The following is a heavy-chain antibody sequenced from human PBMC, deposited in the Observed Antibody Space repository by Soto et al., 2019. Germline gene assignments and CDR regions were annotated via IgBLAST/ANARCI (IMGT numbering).Heavy chain of an antibody. D-gene: IGHD5-18*01. Sequence: SVKVSCKASGGTFSSYAISWVRQAPGQGLEWMGGIIPIFGTANYAQKFQGRVTITADESTSTAYMELSSLRSEDTAVYYCARDLERGYSYGFFDYWGQGTLVTVSS. J-gene: IGHJ4*02. CDR3: ARDLERGYSYGFFDY. CDR2: IIPIFGTA. CDR1: GGTFSSYA. V-gene: IGHV1-69*13.